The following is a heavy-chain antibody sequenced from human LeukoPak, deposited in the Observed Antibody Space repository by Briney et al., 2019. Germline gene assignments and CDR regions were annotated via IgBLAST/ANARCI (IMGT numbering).Heavy chain of an antibody. CDR3: AKDRAGGYSYGPFDY. V-gene: IGHV3-23*01. D-gene: IGHD5-18*01. CDR1: GFTFSSYA. CDR2: ISGSGGST. Sequence: GGSLRLSCAASGFTFSSYAMSWVRQAPGKGLEWVSAISGSGGSTYYADSVKGRFTISRDNSKNTLYLQMNSLRAEDTAVYYCAKDRAGGYSYGPFDYWGQGTLVTVSS. J-gene: IGHJ4*02.